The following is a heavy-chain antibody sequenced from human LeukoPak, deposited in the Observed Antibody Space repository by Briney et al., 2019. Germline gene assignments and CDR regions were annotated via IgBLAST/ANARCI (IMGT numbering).Heavy chain of an antibody. D-gene: IGHD2-15*01. V-gene: IGHV4-59*01. CDR1: GGSISSYY. CDR2: IYYSGST. Sequence: SETLSLTCTVSGGSISSYYWSWIRQPPGKGLEWIGYIYYSGSTDYNPSLKSRVTISVDTSKNQFSLKLSSVTAAHTAVYYCASGPCSGGSCYTDYWGQGTLVTASS. CDR3: ASGPCSGGSCYTDY. J-gene: IGHJ4*02.